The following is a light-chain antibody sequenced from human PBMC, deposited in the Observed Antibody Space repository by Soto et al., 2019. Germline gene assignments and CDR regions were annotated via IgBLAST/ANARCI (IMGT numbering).Light chain of an antibody. J-gene: IGLJ1*01. CDR2: EVS. CDR1: STDVGGYNY. V-gene: IGLV2-14*01. CDR3: GSYTSTDTPFV. Sequence: QSALALPSSASWSPGQSITISCTGTSTDVGGYNYVSWYQHHPGKGPKLIIYEVSNRPSGVSDRFSGSKSGNKASLIISNLEAEDESDYYCGSYTSTDTPFVFGTGTKVTVX.